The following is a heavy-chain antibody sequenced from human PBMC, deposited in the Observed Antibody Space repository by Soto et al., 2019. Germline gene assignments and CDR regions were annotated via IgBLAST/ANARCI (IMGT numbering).Heavy chain of an antibody. J-gene: IGHJ4*02. CDR2: IYYSGST. V-gene: IGHV4-31*03. D-gene: IGHD3-10*01. Sequence: QVQLQESGPGPVRPSQTLSLTCTVSGDSITSDIYYWNWIRQHPGKGLEWLGYIYYSGSTYYNPSLKSRVTISVDTSKNQFSLKLSSVTAADTAVYYCARGDFGEFFFDYRGQGTLVTVSS. CDR3: ARGDFGEFFFDY. CDR1: GDSITSDIYY.